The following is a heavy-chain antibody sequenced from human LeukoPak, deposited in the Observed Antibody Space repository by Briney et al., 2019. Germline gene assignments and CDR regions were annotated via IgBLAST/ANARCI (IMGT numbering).Heavy chain of an antibody. CDR2: IIPIFGTT. J-gene: IGHJ6*03. Sequence: SVKVSCKASGGTFSSYAISWVRQAPGQGLEWMGGIIPIFGTTNYAQKFQDRVTITRNTSISTAYMELSSLRSEDTAVYYCARGAQAGLPYYYYMDVWGKGTTVTVSS. D-gene: IGHD2-15*01. CDR1: GGTFSSYA. CDR3: ARGAQAGLPYYYYMDV. V-gene: IGHV1-69*05.